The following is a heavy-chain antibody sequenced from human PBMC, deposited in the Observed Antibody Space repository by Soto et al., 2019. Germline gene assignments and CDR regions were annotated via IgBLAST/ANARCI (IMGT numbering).Heavy chain of an antibody. CDR1: GGSISSSNHY. CDR3: VSPEGYYDSSGYTLDY. J-gene: IGHJ4*02. CDR2: MFYSGNS. D-gene: IGHD3-22*01. Sequence: SQTLPLTWTLAGGSISSSNHYWVWIRHPRGKQLERIVSMFYSGNSYYNPSLKRRVTLSIDTSKNQFSLTLNSVTAADTAVYYCVSPEGYYDSSGYTLDYWGQGTLVTVS. V-gene: IGHV4-39*01.